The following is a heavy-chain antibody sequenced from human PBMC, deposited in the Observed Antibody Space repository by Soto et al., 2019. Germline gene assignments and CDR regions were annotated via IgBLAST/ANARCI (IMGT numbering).Heavy chain of an antibody. D-gene: IGHD4-4*01. J-gene: IGHJ5*02. CDR1: GYTFTSYY. CDR2: INPSGGST. V-gene: IGHV1-46*01. Sequence: ASVEVCCEASGYTFTSYYIHWVRQAPGQGLEWMGIINPSGGSTSYAQKFQGRVTMTRDTSTSTVYMELSSLRSEDTAVYYCAISRTVTTRWFDPWGQGTLVTVSS. CDR3: AISRTVTTRWFDP.